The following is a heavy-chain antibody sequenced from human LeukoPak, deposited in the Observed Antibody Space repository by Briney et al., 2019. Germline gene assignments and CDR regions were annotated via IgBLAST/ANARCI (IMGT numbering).Heavy chain of an antibody. D-gene: IGHD3-10*01. V-gene: IGHV3-30-3*01. CDR3: ARDRAGAFEI. CDR1: GFTFSSYA. Sequence: PRGTLGLSCAASGFTFSSYAMNWVRQAPGKGLEWVAVISFDGSIKYYADSVKCRFTISRDNSKNTLFLQMNSLRVEDTAVYYCARDRAGAFEIWGQGTMVTVSP. J-gene: IGHJ3*02. CDR2: ISFDGSIK.